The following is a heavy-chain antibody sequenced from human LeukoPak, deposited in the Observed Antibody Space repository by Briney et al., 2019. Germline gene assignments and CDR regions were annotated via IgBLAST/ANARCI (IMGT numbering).Heavy chain of an antibody. J-gene: IGHJ4*02. CDR3: ASGRGFWSGYYFDY. CDR1: GYTFTGYY. Sequence: ASVKVSCKASGYTFTGYYMHWVRQAPGQGLEWMGWINPNSGGTNYAQKFQGRVTMTRDTSISTAYMELSRLRSGDTAVYYCASGRGFWSGYYFDYWGQGTLVTVSS. V-gene: IGHV1-2*02. D-gene: IGHD3-3*01. CDR2: INPNSGGT.